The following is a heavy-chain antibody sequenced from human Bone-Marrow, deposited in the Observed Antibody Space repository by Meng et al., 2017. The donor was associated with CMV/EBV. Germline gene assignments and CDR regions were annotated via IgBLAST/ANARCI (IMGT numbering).Heavy chain of an antibody. CDR3: ARDPIYRAAAGYYYYYGMDV. Sequence: SETLSLTCAVYGGSFSGYYWSWIRQPPGKGLEWIGEIKNSGSTNYNPSLKSRVTISVDTSKNQITLKLSSVTAADTAVYYCARDPIYRAAAGYYYYYGMDVWGQGTTVTVSS. CDR1: GGSFSGYY. CDR2: IKNSGST. D-gene: IGHD6-13*01. J-gene: IGHJ6*02. V-gene: IGHV4-34*01.